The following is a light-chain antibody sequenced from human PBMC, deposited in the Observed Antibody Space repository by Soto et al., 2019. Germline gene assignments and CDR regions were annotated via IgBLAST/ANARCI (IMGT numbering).Light chain of an antibody. CDR3: ISYTNTNTYV. J-gene: IGLJ1*01. CDR1: SSDVGGYNF. V-gene: IGLV2-14*03. CDR2: DLT. Sequence: QSALTQPASVSGSPGQSITISCTGTSSDVGGYNFVSWYQHHPAKAPKLMIYDLTYRPSGVSNRFSGSKSGNTAYLTISGLQAEDDADYYCISYTNTNTYVFGTGTKLTVL.